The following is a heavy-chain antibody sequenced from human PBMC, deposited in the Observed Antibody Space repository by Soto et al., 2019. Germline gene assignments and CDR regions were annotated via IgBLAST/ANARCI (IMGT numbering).Heavy chain of an antibody. Sequence: GESLKISCKGSGYNFHTYWIAWVRQMPGRGLEWMGFIYPHDSDTRYSPSFRGQVTISADKSINTAYLQWTSLKASDTAIYFCARPTDYHYGMQVWGQGTTVTVSS. J-gene: IGHJ6*02. D-gene: IGHD4-17*01. CDR3: ARPTDYHYGMQV. CDR1: GYNFHTYW. V-gene: IGHV5-51*01. CDR2: IYPHDSDT.